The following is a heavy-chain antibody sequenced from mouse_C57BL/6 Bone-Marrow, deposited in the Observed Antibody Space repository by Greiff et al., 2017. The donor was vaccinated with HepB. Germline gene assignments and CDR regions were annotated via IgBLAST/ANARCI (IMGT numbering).Heavy chain of an antibody. V-gene: IGHV1-15*01. Sequence: VQLVESGAELVRPGASVTLSCKASGYTFTDYEMHWVKQTPVHGLEWIGAIDPETGGTAYNQKFKGKAILTADKSSSTAYMELRSLTSEDSAVYYCTPIITPYFDVWGTGTTVTVSS. CDR3: TPIITPYFDV. CDR2: IDPETGGT. J-gene: IGHJ1*03. D-gene: IGHD1-1*01. CDR1: GYTFTDYE.